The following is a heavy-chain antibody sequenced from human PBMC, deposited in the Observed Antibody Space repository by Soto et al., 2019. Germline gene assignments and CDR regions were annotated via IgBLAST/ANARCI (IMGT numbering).Heavy chain of an antibody. CDR2: IYSGGST. CDR3: ARIAVAYYYYMDV. CDR1: GFHVSNNY. D-gene: IGHD6-19*01. V-gene: IGHV3-66*01. J-gene: IGHJ6*03. Sequence: GGSLRLSCAASGFHVSNNYMSWVRQAPGKGLEWVSLIYSGGSTYYADSVKGRFTISRDSSKNTLYLQMNSLRAEDTAVYYCARIAVAYYYYMDVWGKGTTVTVSS.